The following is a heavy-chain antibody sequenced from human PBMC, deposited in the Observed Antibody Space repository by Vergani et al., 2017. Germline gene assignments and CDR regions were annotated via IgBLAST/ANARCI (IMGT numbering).Heavy chain of an antibody. CDR1: GYSISSGYY. D-gene: IGHD3-9*01. J-gene: IGHJ4*02. V-gene: IGHV4-38-2*02. Sequence: QLQLQESGPGLVKPSETLSLTCTVSGYSISSGYYWDWIRQPPGKGLEWIGSIYRTGRTHFNPSLKSRVTISVDTSNNHFSLRLNSLTAADTAVYYCARRSGIVYDIFSGTQYFFDFWGQGTLVTVSS. CDR2: IYRTGRT. CDR3: ARRSGIVYDIFSGTQYFFDF.